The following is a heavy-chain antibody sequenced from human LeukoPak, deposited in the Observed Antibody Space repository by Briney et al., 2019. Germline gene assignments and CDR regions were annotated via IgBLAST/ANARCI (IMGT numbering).Heavy chain of an antibody. V-gene: IGHV4-39*07. Sequence: SETLSLTCTVSGASISSSSYYWGWIRQPPGKGLEWIGSIYYSGSTYYNPSLKSRVTISVDTSKNQISLKLNSVTAADTAVYYCARDRLLWFGELDSWGQGTLVIVSS. CDR3: ARDRLLWFGELDS. CDR2: IYYSGST. J-gene: IGHJ5*01. CDR1: GASISSSSYY. D-gene: IGHD3-10*01.